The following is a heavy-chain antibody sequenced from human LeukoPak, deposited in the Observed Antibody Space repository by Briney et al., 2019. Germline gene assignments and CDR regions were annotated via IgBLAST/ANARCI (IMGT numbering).Heavy chain of an antibody. CDR1: GGSIRIYY. V-gene: IGHV4-59*13. CDR2: IDYSGRT. Sequence: PSETLSLTCTVSGGSIRIYYWRWIRQPPRKGLEWIWYIDYSGRTNYNPSLKSRVTISVDTSKNQFSLKLSSVTAEDTAVYYCARGVGGDTDFDYWGQGTLVTVSS. J-gene: IGHJ4*02. CDR3: ARGVGGDTDFDY. D-gene: IGHD5-18*01.